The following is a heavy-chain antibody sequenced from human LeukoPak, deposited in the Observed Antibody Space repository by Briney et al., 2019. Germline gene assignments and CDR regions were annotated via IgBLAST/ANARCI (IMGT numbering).Heavy chain of an antibody. V-gene: IGHV1-2*02. CDR1: GYTFTGQY. J-gene: IGHJ4*02. CDR3: ARSCSYDSSGYYGAK. D-gene: IGHD3-22*01. Sequence: ASVKVSCKASGYTFTGQYIHWVRQAPGQGPEWMGWINPNSGGTNYAQKFQGRVTMTRDTSISTAYMEVSSLRSDDTAVYYCARSCSYDSSGYYGAKWGQGTLVTVSS. CDR2: INPNSGGT.